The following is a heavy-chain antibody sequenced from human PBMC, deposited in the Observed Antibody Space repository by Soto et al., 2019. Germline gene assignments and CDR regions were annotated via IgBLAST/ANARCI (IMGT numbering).Heavy chain of an antibody. Sequence: SETLSLTCTVSGGSISSNYWSWIRQPPGKGLEWIGYIYYSGSTIYSPSLRSRLTISVDTSKNQFSLRLSSVTAADTAVYYCARHYCSGGNCNYFDYWGQGTLVTVSS. J-gene: IGHJ4*02. V-gene: IGHV4-59*08. CDR1: GGSISSNY. D-gene: IGHD2-15*01. CDR2: IYYSGST. CDR3: ARHYCSGGNCNYFDY.